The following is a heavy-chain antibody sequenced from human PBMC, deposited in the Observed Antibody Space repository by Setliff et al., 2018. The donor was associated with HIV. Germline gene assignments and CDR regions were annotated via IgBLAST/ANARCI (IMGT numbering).Heavy chain of an antibody. CDR3: AKRTFGSGRFDP. CDR2: VSYSGST. V-gene: IGHV4-39*01. D-gene: IGHD3-16*01. Sequence: SETLSLTCTVSGGSISSSSSYWGWIRQPPGRGLEWIGSVSYSGSTYYNPSLKSRVTISVDTSKNQFSLRLNSVTATDTAVYYCAKRTFGSGRFDPWGQGTLVTVSS. J-gene: IGHJ5*02. CDR1: GGSISSSSSY.